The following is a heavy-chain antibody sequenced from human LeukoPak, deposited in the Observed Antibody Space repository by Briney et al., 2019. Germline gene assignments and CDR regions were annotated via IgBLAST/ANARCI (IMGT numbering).Heavy chain of an antibody. Sequence: PGGSLRLSCAASGFTFSSYAMSWVRQAPGKGLEWVSAISGSGGSTYYADSVKGRFTISRDNSKNTLYLQMNSLRAEDTAVYYCAKVILTHPSRRGVFDYWGQGTLVTVSS. CDR3: AKVILTHPSRRGVFDY. CDR1: GFTFSSYA. V-gene: IGHV3-23*01. J-gene: IGHJ4*02. D-gene: IGHD2-8*01. CDR2: ISGSGGST.